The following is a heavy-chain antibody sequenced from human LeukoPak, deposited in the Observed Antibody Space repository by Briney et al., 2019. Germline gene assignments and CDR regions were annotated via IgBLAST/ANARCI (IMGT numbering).Heavy chain of an antibody. CDR3: ARCGDSYAPYYYGMDV. V-gene: IGHV4-59*01. J-gene: IGHJ6*02. D-gene: IGHD2-21*02. CDR1: GGSISSYY. Sequence: SETLSLTCTVSGGSISSYYWSWIRQPPGKGLEWIGYINYSGSTNYNPSLKSRVTISVDTSKNQFSLKLSSVTAADTAVYYCARCGDSYAPYYYGMDVWGQGTTVTVSS. CDR2: INYSGST.